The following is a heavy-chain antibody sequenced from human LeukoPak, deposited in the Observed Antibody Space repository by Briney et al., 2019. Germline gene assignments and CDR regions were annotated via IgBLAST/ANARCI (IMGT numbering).Heavy chain of an antibody. CDR1: GFTFSSYG. Sequence: SGGSLRLSCAASGFTFSSYGMTWVRQAPGKGLEWVSVITGSGGSTYYADSVKGRFTISRDNSKNTLYLQMNSLRAEDTAVYYCAKLGSYYDSSGYYYYWGQGTLVTVSS. J-gene: IGHJ4*02. D-gene: IGHD3-22*01. V-gene: IGHV3-23*01. CDR2: ITGSGGST. CDR3: AKLGSYYDSSGYYYY.